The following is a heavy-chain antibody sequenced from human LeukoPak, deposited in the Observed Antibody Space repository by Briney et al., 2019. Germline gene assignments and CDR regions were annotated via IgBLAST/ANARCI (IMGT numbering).Heavy chain of an antibody. V-gene: IGHV1-18*01. D-gene: IGHD2-2*02. CDR1: AYTFNSYN. Sequence: ASVKVSCKASAYTFNSYNINWVRQAPGQGLEWMGWSSTYNADTKYAQKVQGRVTMTTDTSTSTAYMELRSLRSDDTAVYYCARDGGYCSSTSCYISYYFDYWGQGTLVTVTS. J-gene: IGHJ4*02. CDR3: ARDGGYCSSTSCYISYYFDY. CDR2: SSTYNADT.